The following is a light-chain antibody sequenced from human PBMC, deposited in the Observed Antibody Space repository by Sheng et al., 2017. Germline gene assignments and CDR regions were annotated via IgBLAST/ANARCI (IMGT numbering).Light chain of an antibody. CDR2: QHK. Sequence: SYELTQPPSVSVSPGQTASITCSGDKLGDKFASWYQHKAGQSPILVIYQHKKRPSGIPERFSGSNSGDTATLTITGTQAVDEADYYCQAWNSSAAYVVFGRRNQADRP. CDR3: QAWNSSAAYVV. J-gene: IGLJ2*01. CDR1: KLGDKF. V-gene: IGLV3-1*01.